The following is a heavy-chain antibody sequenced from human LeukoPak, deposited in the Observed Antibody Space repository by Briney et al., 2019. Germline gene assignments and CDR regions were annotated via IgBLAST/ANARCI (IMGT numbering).Heavy chain of an antibody. CDR3: ARVEEGYGSGRRENYYYYYMDV. Sequence: SETLSLPCAVYGGSFSGYYWSWIRQPPGKGLEWIGEINHSGSTNYNPSLKSRVTISVDTSKNQFSLKLSSVTAADTAVYYCARVEEGYGSGRRENYYYYYMDVWGKGTTVTISS. V-gene: IGHV4-34*01. CDR1: GGSFSGYY. CDR2: INHSGST. D-gene: IGHD3-10*01. J-gene: IGHJ6*03.